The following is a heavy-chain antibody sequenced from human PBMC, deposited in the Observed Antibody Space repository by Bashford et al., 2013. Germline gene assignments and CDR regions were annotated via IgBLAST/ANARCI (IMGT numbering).Heavy chain of an antibody. CDR1: GFSLSTSGMC. J-gene: IGHJ6*02. Sequence: SGPTLVKPTQTLTLTCTFSGFSLSTSGMCVSWIRQPPGKALEWLARIDWDDDKYYSTSLKTRLTISKDTSKNQVVLTMTNMDPVDTATYYCARMTYGGRAHGMDVWGQGTTVTVSS. V-gene: IGHV2-70*11. CDR2: IDWDDDK. CDR3: ARMTYGGRAHGMDV. D-gene: IGHD4-23*01.